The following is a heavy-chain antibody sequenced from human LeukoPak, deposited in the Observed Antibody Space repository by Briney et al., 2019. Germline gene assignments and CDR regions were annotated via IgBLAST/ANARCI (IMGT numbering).Heavy chain of an antibody. D-gene: IGHD1-26*01. CDR2: ISYDGSNK. J-gene: IGHJ3*02. CDR1: GFTFSSYG. CDR3: AKDTSGWELDAFDI. V-gene: IGHV3-30*18. Sequence: PGGSLRLSCAASGFTFSSYGMHWVRQAPGKGLEWVAVISYDGSNKYYADSVKGRFTISRDNSKNTLYLQMNSLRAEDTAVYYCAKDTSGWELDAFDIWGQGTMVTVSS.